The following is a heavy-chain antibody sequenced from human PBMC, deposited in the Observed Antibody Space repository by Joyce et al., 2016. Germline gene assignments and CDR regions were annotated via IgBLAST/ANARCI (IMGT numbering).Heavy chain of an antibody. J-gene: IGHJ5*02. V-gene: IGHV1-46*01. CDR3: ARGDSFGSRRYFDP. CDR2: VGPFGSSP. Sequence: QAQLVQSGAQVKAPGASVTLSCEASGYPFIISIMHWVRQAPGQGLEGMGAVGPFGSSPSYAQKFQGRLTMTRDTSTKTIYMELSSLTPDDTAIYYCARGDSFGSRRYFDPWGQGTLVTVSS. CDR1: GYPFIISI. D-gene: IGHD2-21*02.